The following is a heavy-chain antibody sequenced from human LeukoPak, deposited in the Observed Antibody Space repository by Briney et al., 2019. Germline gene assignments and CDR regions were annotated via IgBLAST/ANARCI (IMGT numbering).Heavy chain of an antibody. J-gene: IGHJ5*02. Sequence: GGSLRLSCAASGFTFSSYAMSWVRQAPGKGLEWVSYISSSGSTIYYADSVKGRFTISRDNAKNSLYLQMNSLRAEDTAVYYCARERVGSGSYLWFDPWGQGTLVTVSS. CDR1: GFTFSSYA. V-gene: IGHV3-48*04. CDR2: ISSSGSTI. D-gene: IGHD3-10*01. CDR3: ARERVGSGSYLWFDP.